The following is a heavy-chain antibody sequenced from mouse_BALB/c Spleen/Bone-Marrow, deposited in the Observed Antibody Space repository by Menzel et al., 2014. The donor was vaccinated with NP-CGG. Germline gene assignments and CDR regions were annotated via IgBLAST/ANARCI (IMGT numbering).Heavy chain of an antibody. CDR2: IYPGDGDT. J-gene: IGHJ2*01. CDR3: ARVGLSFDY. Sequence: LQESGAELVRPGSSVKISCKASGYAFSTYWMSWVKQRPGQGLEWIGQIYPGDGDTNYNGKFKGKATLTADRSSSTASMQLSSLTSDDSAVYFCARVGLSFDYWGQGTTLTVSS. V-gene: IGHV1-80*01. CDR1: GYAFSTYW.